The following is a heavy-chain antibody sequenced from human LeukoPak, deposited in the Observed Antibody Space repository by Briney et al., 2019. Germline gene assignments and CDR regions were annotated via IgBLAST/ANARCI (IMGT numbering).Heavy chain of an antibody. Sequence: GGSLRLSCAASGFTFSSYGMHWVRQAPGKGLEWVAFIRYDGSNKYYADSVKGRFTISRDNSKNTLYLQMNSPRAEDTAVYYCAKDRYDFWSGPRPYYYMDVWGKGTTVTVSS. CDR1: GFTFSSYG. V-gene: IGHV3-30*02. J-gene: IGHJ6*03. D-gene: IGHD3-3*01. CDR2: IRYDGSNK. CDR3: AKDRYDFWSGPRPYYYMDV.